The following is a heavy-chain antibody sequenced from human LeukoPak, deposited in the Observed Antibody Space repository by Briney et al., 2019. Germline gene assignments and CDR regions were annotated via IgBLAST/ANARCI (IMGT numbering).Heavy chain of an antibody. CDR1: GFTFKTYG. D-gene: IGHD6-19*01. Sequence: GGSLRLSCAASGFTFKTYGMHWVRQAPGKGLDWVAFIEKDGSNKYYADSVKGRFTVSRNNSKNRLYLQMNSLRPEETALYYCAKDLEQWPAVPEYWGQGTLVIVSS. J-gene: IGHJ4*02. CDR2: IEKDGSNK. CDR3: AKDLEQWPAVPEY. V-gene: IGHV3-30*02.